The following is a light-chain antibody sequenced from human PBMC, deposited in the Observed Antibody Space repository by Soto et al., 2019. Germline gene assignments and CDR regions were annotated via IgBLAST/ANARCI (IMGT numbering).Light chain of an antibody. J-gene: IGKJ1*01. Sequence: DIQMTQSPFTLSASVGDRVTITCRASQTITDWLAWYQQKPGKAPKLLIYGASNMDSGVPSRFSGSGSGTEFTLTISSLQPDDFAAYYCQQYISYRTFGQGTKVDI. V-gene: IGKV1-5*01. CDR2: GAS. CDR3: QQYISYRT. CDR1: QTITDW.